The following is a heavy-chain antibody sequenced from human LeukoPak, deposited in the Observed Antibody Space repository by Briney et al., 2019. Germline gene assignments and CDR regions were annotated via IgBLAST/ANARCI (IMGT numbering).Heavy chain of an antibody. CDR3: ARGSYVVGATTFSY. V-gene: IGHV3-30-3*01. J-gene: IGHJ4*02. CDR2: ISYDGSNK. D-gene: IGHD1-26*01. Sequence: TGGSLRLSCAASGFTFSSYAMHWVRQAPGKGLEWVAVISYDGSNKYYADSVKGRFTISRDSSKNTLYLQMNSLRAEDTAVYYCARGSYVVGATTFSYWGQGTLVTVSS. CDR1: GFTFSSYA.